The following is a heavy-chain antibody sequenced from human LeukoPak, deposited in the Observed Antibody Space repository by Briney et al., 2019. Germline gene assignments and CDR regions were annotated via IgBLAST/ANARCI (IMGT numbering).Heavy chain of an antibody. Sequence: GGSLRLSCAASEFTLSRYWMHWVRQAPGKGLVWVSRINSDGSSTNYADSVKGRFTISRDNAKNTLYLQMNSLRAEDTAVYYCARSSSGWYGYWGQGTLVTVSS. CDR2: INSDGSST. D-gene: IGHD6-19*01. CDR3: ARSSSGWYGY. V-gene: IGHV3-74*01. J-gene: IGHJ4*02. CDR1: EFTLSRYW.